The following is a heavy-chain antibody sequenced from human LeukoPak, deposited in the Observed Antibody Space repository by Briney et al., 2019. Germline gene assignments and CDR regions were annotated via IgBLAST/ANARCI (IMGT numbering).Heavy chain of an antibody. J-gene: IGHJ5*02. D-gene: IGHD4-4*01. CDR2: INHSGST. CDR1: GGSFSGYY. Sequence: SETLSLTCAVYGGSFSGYYWSWIRQPPGKGLEWIGEINHSGSTSYNPSLKSRVTISVDTSKNQFSLKLGSVTAADTAVYYCARGTVFNWFDPWGQGTLVTVSS. CDR3: ARGTVFNWFDP. V-gene: IGHV4-34*01.